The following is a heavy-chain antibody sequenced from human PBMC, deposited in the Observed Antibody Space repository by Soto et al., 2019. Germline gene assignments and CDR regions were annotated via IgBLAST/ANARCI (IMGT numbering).Heavy chain of an antibody. CDR1: GYTFTSFD. D-gene: IGHD3-10*01. Sequence: QVQLVQSGAEVKNPGASVKLSCRASGYTFTSFDINWVRQAAGQGLEWMGWVSPSSGNTGYAQEFQGRVTMTRDTSISTFYMERSSLNSDDTAVYYCARGVGDLGDYWGQGTLVTVSS. V-gene: IGHV1-8*01. CDR3: ARGVGDLGDY. J-gene: IGHJ4*02. CDR2: VSPSSGNT.